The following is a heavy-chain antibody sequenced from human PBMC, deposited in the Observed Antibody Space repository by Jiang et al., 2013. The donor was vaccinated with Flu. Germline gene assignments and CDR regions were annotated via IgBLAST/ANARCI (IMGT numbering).Heavy chain of an antibody. CDR1: GYTFTSYD. Sequence: SGAEVKKPGASVKVSCKASGYTFTSYDINWVRQATGQGLEWMGWMNPNSGNTGYAQKFQGRVTMTRNTSISTAYMELSSLRSEDTAVYYCARGRGKKSMVRGVILVFDPWGQGTLVTVS. CDR2: MNPNSGNT. V-gene: IGHV1-8*01. CDR3: ARGRGKKSMVRGVILVFDP. J-gene: IGHJ5*02. D-gene: IGHD3-10*01.